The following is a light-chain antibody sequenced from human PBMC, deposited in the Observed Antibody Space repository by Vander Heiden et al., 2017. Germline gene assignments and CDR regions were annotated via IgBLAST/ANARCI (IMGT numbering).Light chain of an antibody. Sequence: QSALTQPASVSGSPGQSITISCTGTSSDVGGYNYVSWYQQHPGKAPNLMIYEVSNRPSGVSNRFSGSKSGNTASLTISGLQAEDEADYYCSSDTSSSTYVFGTGTKVTVL. J-gene: IGLJ1*01. V-gene: IGLV2-14*01. CDR1: SSDVGGYNY. CDR2: EVS. CDR3: SSDTSSSTYV.